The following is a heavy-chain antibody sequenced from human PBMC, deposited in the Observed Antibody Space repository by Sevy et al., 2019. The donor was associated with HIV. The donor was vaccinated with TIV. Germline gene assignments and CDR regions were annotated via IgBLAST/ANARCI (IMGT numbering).Heavy chain of an antibody. CDR2: ISSSSSYI. Sequence: GGSLRLSCAASGFTFSSYSMNWVRQAPGKGLEWVSSISSSSSYIYYADSVKGRFTISRDNAKNSLYLQMNSLRAEDTAVYYCARANYYDSSGYYPFFFDYWGQGTLVTVSS. CDR3: ARANYYDSSGYYPFFFDY. V-gene: IGHV3-21*01. CDR1: GFTFSSYS. J-gene: IGHJ4*02. D-gene: IGHD3-22*01.